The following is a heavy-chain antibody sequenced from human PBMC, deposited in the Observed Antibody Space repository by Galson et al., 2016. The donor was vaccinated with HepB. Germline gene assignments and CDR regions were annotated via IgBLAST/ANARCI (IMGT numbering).Heavy chain of an antibody. CDR2: IYPGDSDT. Sequence: QSGADVKKTGESLKISCKASGYTFTNYWIGWVRQLPGKGLEWMGIIYPGDSDTRYSPSFQGQVTMSADTSITTAYLQWSSLKASDTAMYYCARRERGCSGGSCIPYYFYSWGQGTLVTVSS. CDR1: GYTFTNYW. J-gene: IGHJ4*02. V-gene: IGHV5-51*01. CDR3: ARRERGCSGGSCIPYYFYS. D-gene: IGHD2-15*01.